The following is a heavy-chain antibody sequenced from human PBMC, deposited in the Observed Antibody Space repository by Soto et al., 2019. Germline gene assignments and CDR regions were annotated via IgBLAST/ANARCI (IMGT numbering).Heavy chain of an antibody. CDR3: AGQMATPDNWFDP. D-gene: IGHD5-12*01. V-gene: IGHV4-30-4*01. CDR2: IYYSGST. CDR1: GGSISSGDYY. J-gene: IGHJ5*02. Sequence: TLSLTCTVSGGSISSGDYYWSWIRQPPGKGLEWIGYIYYSGSTYYNPSLKSRVTISVDTSKNQFSLKLSSVTAADTAVYYCAGQMATPDNWFDPWGQGTLVTVSS.